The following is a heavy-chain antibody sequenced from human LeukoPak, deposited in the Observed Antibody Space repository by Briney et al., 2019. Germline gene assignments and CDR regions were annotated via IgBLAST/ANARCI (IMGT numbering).Heavy chain of an antibody. J-gene: IGHJ5*02. V-gene: IGHV3-21*04. D-gene: IGHD5-24*01. CDR1: GFTFSSYS. Sequence: PGGSLRLSCAASGFTFSSYSMNWVRQAPGKGLEWVSSISSSSSYIYYADSVKGRFTISRDNSKNTLYLQMNSLRAEDTAVYYCARELHGERWPTIQNWFDPWGQGTLVTVSS. CDR3: ARELHGERWPTIQNWFDP. CDR2: ISSSSSYI.